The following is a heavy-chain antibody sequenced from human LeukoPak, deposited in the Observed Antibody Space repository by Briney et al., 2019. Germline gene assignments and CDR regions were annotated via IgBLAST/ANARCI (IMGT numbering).Heavy chain of an antibody. D-gene: IGHD3-10*01. CDR1: GFTFSSCS. J-gene: IGHJ4*02. CDR2: ISSSSYI. CDR3: AVYYYGSGSYYGRNFDY. Sequence: GSLRLSCAASGFTFSSCSMNWVRQAPGKGLEWVSSISSSSYIYYADSVKGRFTISRDNAKNSLYLQMNSLRAGDTAVYYCAVYYYGSGSYYGRNFDYWGQGTLVTVSS. V-gene: IGHV3-21*01.